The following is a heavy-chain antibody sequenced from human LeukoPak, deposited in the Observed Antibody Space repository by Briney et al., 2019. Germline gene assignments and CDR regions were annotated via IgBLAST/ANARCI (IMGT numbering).Heavy chain of an antibody. J-gene: IGHJ4*02. CDR2: TFDNGDT. CDR3: ARLTSTCTGGSCYHYYFDY. D-gene: IGHD2-15*01. CDR1: GGPITTSSHH. Sequence: SETLSLTCTVSGGPITTSSHHWVWIRQPPGKGLEGIGITFDNGDTYYNPSLKSRVTLYVATSKNQFSLKLPSVTAADTAVYYCARLTSTCTGGSCYHYYFDYWGQGTLVTVSS. V-gene: IGHV4-39*01.